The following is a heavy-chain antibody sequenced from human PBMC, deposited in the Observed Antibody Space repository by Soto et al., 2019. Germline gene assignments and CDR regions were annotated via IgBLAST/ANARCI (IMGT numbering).Heavy chain of an antibody. CDR1: GDTFNFYT. V-gene: IGHV1-69*02. CDR2: IIPMLGMS. D-gene: IGHD3-10*01. J-gene: IGHJ4*02. Sequence: QVQLVQSGAEVKKPGSPVRVSCTASGDTFNFYTISWVRQVPGQGPEWMGRIIPMLGMSNYAQKFHGRVTIMAYKSTSPVYMNLRGLTSEDTAFYYCATNYGSGSTHFDYWGQGTLVTVSS. CDR3: ATNYGSGSTHFDY.